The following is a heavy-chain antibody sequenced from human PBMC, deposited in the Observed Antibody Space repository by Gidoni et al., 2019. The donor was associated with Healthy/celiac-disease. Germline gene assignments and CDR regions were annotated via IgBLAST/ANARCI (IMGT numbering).Heavy chain of an antibody. Sequence: QVQLVESGGGVVQPGRSLRLSCAASGFTFSSYGMHWVRQAPGKGLEWVAVIWYDGSNKYYADSVKGRFTISRDNSKNTLYLQMNSLRAEDTAVYYCARAAAYYYDSSGPGDVWGQGTTVTVSS. CDR3: ARAAAYYYDSSGPGDV. V-gene: IGHV3-33*01. CDR1: GFTFSSYG. D-gene: IGHD3-22*01. J-gene: IGHJ6*02. CDR2: IWYDGSNK.